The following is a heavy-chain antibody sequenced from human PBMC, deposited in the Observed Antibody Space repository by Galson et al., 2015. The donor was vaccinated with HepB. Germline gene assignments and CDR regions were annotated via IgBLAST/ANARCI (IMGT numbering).Heavy chain of an antibody. J-gene: IGHJ4*02. CDR1: GFTFSSYG. CDR2: IWYDGSNK. Sequence: SLRLSCAASGFTFSSYGMHWVRQAPGKGLEWEAVIWYDGSNKYYADSVKGRFTISRDNSKNTLYLQMKSLRAEDTAVYYYARDSRKYSSSCDYWGQGTLVTVSS. V-gene: IGHV3-33*08. D-gene: IGHD6-13*01. CDR3: ARDSRKYSSSCDY.